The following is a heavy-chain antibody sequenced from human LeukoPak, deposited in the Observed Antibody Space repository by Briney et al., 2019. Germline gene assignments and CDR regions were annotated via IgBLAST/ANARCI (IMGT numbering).Heavy chain of an antibody. CDR2: IYCGGST. Sequence: PGGSLTLSCAASGFTVSSNYMSWVRQAPGKGLEWVSVIYCGGSTYYADSVKGRFTISRDNSKNTLYPQMNSLRAEDTAVYYCARGQQNNWFDPWGQGTLVTVSS. J-gene: IGHJ5*02. V-gene: IGHV3-66*01. CDR3: ARGQQNNWFDP. CDR1: GFTVSSNY. D-gene: IGHD6-13*01.